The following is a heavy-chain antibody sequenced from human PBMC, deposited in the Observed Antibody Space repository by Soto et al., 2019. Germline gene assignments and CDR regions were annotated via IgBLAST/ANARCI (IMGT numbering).Heavy chain of an antibody. CDR2: INHSGST. Sequence: SETLSLTCAVYGGSFSGYYWSWIRQPPGKGLEWIGEINHSGSTNYNPSLKSRVTISVDTSKNQFSLKLSSVTAADTAVYYCARDSSGYYYVYSYYYYGMDVWGQGTTVTVSS. J-gene: IGHJ6*02. CDR1: GGSFSGYY. D-gene: IGHD3-22*01. CDR3: ARDSSGYYYVYSYYYYGMDV. V-gene: IGHV4-34*01.